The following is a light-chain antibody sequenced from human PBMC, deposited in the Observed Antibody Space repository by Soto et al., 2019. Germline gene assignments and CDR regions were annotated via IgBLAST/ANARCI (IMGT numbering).Light chain of an antibody. CDR2: DAS. Sequence: EIVMTQSPATLSVSPGERATVSCRASQSVRSNLAWYHHKPGEAPRLLISDASIRAAGIPDRFSGSGSGTDFTLTISRLEPEDFALYYCQQYVVGSTLSFGRGTRLEI. V-gene: IGKV3D-15*01. J-gene: IGKJ5*01. CDR3: QQYVVGSTLS. CDR1: QSVRSN.